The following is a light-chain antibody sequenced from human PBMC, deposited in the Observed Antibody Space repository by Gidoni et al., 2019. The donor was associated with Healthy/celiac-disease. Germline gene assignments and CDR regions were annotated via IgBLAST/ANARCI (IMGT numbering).Light chain of an antibody. CDR3: QQYNNWPLT. CDR1: QSVSSN. J-gene: IGKJ4*01. V-gene: IGKV3-15*01. CDR2: GAS. Sequence: IVMTQSPATLSVSPGERATLSCRASQSVSSNFAWYQQKPGQAPRLLISGASTRATGIPARFSGSGSGTEFTLTISSLQSEDIAVYYCQQYNNWPLTFGGGTKVEIK.